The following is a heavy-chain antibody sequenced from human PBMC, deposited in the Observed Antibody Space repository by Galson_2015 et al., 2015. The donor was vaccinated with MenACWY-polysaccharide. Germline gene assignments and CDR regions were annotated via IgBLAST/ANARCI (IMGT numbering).Heavy chain of an antibody. CDR1: GFPFSSYA. D-gene: IGHD4-23*01. Sequence: SLRLSCAASGFPFSSYAIHWVRQAPGKGLEWVAVISYDGSDKYYADSVKGRFTISRDNPKNTLYLQMNSLRAEDTAVYYCAKPLYGCNSYGAFNIRGQGTMVTVSS. CDR3: AKPLYGCNSYGAFNI. J-gene: IGHJ3*02. V-gene: IGHV3-30*18. CDR2: ISYDGSDK.